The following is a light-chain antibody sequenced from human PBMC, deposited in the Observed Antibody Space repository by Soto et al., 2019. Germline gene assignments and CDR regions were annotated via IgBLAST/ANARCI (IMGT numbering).Light chain of an antibody. CDR3: MQALQTPWT. J-gene: IGKJ1*01. V-gene: IGKV2-28*01. CDR2: LGS. CDR1: QSLLHGNGYNY. Sequence: DIVMTQSPLSLPVTPGEPASISCRSSQSLLHGNGYNYLHWYLKKPGQSPQLLIYLGSNRASGVPDRFSGSGSGTDFTLKISRVEAEDVGVYYCMQALQTPWTFGQGTKVEIK.